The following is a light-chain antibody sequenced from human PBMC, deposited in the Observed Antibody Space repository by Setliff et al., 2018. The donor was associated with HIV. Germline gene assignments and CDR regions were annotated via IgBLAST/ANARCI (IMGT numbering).Light chain of an antibody. J-gene: IGLJ1*01. CDR3: TSYSSRSTPYV. CDR2: EVS. Sequence: HSALTQPASVSGSPGQSITISCTGTSSDVGGFNYVSWYQHHPGKAPKLMIYEVSNRPSGVSNRFSGSKSGNTASLTISGLQAEDEADYYCTSYSSRSTPYVFGTGTKVTVL. V-gene: IGLV2-14*01. CDR1: SSDVGGFNY.